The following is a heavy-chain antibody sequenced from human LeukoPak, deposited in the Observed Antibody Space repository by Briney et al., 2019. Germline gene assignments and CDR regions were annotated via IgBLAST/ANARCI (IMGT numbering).Heavy chain of an antibody. CDR1: GGSTTGYF. CDR2: VFCSGGT. J-gene: IGHJ3*01. V-gene: IGHV4-59*08. Sequence: SETLSLTCTISGGSTTGYFWSWIRQPAGKGLEWIGYVFCSGGTLYNPSLDSRVTISVDTSKTQFSLELTSVTAADTAVYYCARHMSVTYDAFDLWGRGTMVTVSS. CDR3: ARHMSVTYDAFDL. D-gene: IGHD2-21*02.